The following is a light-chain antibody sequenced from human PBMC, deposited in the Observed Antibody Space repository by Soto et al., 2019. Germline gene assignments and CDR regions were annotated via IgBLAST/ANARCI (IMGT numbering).Light chain of an antibody. Sequence: EIVLTQSPGTLSLSPGERATLSCRASQSVSSSYLAWHQQKPGQAPRLLIYGASSRATGIPDRFSGSGSGTDSTLTISRLEPEDFALYYCQQYGSSPPTFGQGTKV. CDR3: QQYGSSPPT. CDR2: GAS. J-gene: IGKJ1*01. V-gene: IGKV3-20*01. CDR1: QSVSSSY.